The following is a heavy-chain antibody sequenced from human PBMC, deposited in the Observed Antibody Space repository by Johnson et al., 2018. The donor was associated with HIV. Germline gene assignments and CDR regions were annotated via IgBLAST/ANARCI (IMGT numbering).Heavy chain of an antibody. Sequence: QVQLVESGGGLIQPGGSLRLSCAASGFTVSSNYMSWVRQAPGKGLEWVAVISYDGSNKYYADSVKGRYTISRDNSKNRLYMQMNSLRAEDTAVYYCAKGHSVLTTHDAFGMWGQGTMVTVSS. CDR2: ISYDGSNK. CDR1: GFTVSSNY. V-gene: IGHV3-30*18. CDR3: AKGHSVLTTHDAFGM. D-gene: IGHD4-23*01. J-gene: IGHJ3*02.